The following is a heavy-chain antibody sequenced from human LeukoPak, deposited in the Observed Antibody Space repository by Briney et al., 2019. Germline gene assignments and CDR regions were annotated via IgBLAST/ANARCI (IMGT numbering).Heavy chain of an antibody. V-gene: IGHV3-72*01. J-gene: IGHJ6*02. Sequence: GGSLRLSCAASGFTFSDHYMDWVRQAPGEGLEWVARIRDKANSYTTEYAASVKGRFTISREDSKNSLYLHMSSLKTEDTAVYYCTRGAGGDTARDYYYYAMDVWGQGTTVTVSS. CDR2: IRDKANSYTT. D-gene: IGHD5-18*01. CDR3: TRGAGGDTARDYYYYAMDV. CDR1: GFTFSDHY.